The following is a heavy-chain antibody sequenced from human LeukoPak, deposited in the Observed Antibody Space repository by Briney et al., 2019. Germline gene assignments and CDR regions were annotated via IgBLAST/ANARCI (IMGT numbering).Heavy chain of an antibody. D-gene: IGHD6-13*01. CDR3: ARDHEQLGLGYYYYYMDV. J-gene: IGHJ6*03. Sequence: SETLSLTCTVSGGSISSYYWSWIRQPAGKGLEWIGRIYTSGSTNYNPSLKSRVTMSVDTSKNQFSLKLSSVTAADTAVYYCARDHEQLGLGYYYYYMDVWGKGTTATVSS. CDR1: GGSISSYY. CDR2: IYTSGST. V-gene: IGHV4-4*07.